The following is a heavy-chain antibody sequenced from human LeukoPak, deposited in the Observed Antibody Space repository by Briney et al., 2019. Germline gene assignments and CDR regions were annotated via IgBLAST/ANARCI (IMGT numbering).Heavy chain of an antibody. D-gene: IGHD5-18*01. J-gene: IGHJ4*02. Sequence: GGSLRLSCAASGFTFSSYSFNWVRQAPGKGLEWISYISHGSTRIFYADFVEGRFTVSRDDAKDALYLQMNSVRAEDTAVYYCGRDVGYGYAMDSWGQGTLVTVSS. CDR2: ISHGSTRI. V-gene: IGHV3-48*01. CDR1: GFTFSSYS. CDR3: GRDVGYGYAMDS.